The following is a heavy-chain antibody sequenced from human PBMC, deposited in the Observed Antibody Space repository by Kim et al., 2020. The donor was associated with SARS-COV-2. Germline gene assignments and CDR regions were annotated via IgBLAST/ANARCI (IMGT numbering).Heavy chain of an antibody. CDR1: GFTFSSYG. CDR3: AKDGASAALVRGVIPHADY. V-gene: IGHV3-30*18. CDR2: ISYDVSNK. D-gene: IGHD3-10*01. Sequence: GGSLRLSCAASGFTFSSYGMHWVRQAPGKGLEWVAVISYDVSNKYYADSVKGRFTISRDNSKNTLYLQMNSLGPEDTAVYYCAKDGASAALVRGVIPHADYWGQGTLVTVSS. J-gene: IGHJ4*02.